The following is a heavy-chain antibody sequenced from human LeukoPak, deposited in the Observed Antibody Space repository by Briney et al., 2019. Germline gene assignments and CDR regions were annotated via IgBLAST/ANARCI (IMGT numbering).Heavy chain of an antibody. J-gene: IGHJ6*02. V-gene: IGHV3-23*01. CDR2: ISGSGCST. CDR3: AKVRVTPLDYYGTQRYYGMDV. Sequence: GGSLRLFCGASGFTFSSYAMSWVRQAPGKGLEWVSAISGSGCSTYYADSVKGRFTISRDNSKNTLYLQMNSLRAEDTAVYYCAKVRVTPLDYYGTQRYYGMDVWGQGTTVTVSS. CDR1: GFTFSSYA. D-gene: IGHD1-14*01.